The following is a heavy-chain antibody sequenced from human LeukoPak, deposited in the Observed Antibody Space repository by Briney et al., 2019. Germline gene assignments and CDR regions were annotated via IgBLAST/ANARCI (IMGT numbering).Heavy chain of an antibody. CDR2: IKTDGSEK. D-gene: IGHD5-12*01. CDR3: ARGGLGYLVLDQ. V-gene: IGHV3-7*04. CDR1: GFSFSSYW. Sequence: GGSLRLSCAVSGFSFSSYWMSRVRQAPGKGLECVANIKTDGSEKYYLDSVKGRFTISRDNAKNSLYLQMNSLRVEDTAMYYCARGGLGYLVLDQWGQRTLVTVSS. J-gene: IGHJ4*02.